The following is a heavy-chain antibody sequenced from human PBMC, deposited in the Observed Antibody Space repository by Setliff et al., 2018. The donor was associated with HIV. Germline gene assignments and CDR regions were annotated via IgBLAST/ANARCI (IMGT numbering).Heavy chain of an antibody. V-gene: IGHV4-4*07. Sequence: SETLSLTCTVSGGSIGTYYWNWIRLPAGKGLEWIGHIYASGTNYNPSLKSRVTMSLDTSKRQFSLKLTSATAADTAVYYCAREGLWNCRGGTCNDGLDIWGQGTKVTVSS. CDR1: GGSIGTYY. D-gene: IGHD2-15*01. CDR3: AREGLWNCRGGTCNDGLDI. CDR2: IYASGT. J-gene: IGHJ3*02.